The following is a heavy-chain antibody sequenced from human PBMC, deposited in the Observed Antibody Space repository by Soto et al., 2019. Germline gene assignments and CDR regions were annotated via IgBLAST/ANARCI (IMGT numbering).Heavy chain of an antibody. J-gene: IGHJ4*02. Sequence: ASVKVSCKASGYTFTSYDINWVRQATGQGLEWMGWMNPNSGNTGYAQKFQGRVTMTRNTSISTAYMELSSLRSEDTAVYYCARDATMTVVALGYWGQGTLVTVSS. V-gene: IGHV1-8*01. CDR3: ARDATMTVVALGY. CDR1: GYTFTSYD. CDR2: MNPNSGNT. D-gene: IGHD3-22*01.